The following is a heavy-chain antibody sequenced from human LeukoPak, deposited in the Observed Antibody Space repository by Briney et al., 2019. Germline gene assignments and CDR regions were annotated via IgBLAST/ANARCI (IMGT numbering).Heavy chain of an antibody. V-gene: IGHV3-30*02. CDR2: IRYDGSNK. CDR3: AKGGDSGYDYR. Sequence: PGGSRRLSCAASGFTFSSYGMHWVRQAPGKGLEWVAFIRYDGSNKYYADSVKGRFTISRDNSKNTLYLQMNSLRAEDTAVYYCAKGGDSGYDYRWGQGTLVTVSS. CDR1: GFTFSSYG. D-gene: IGHD5-12*01. J-gene: IGHJ5*02.